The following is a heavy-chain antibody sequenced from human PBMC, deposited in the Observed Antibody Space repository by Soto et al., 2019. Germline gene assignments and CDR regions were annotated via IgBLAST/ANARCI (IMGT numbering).Heavy chain of an antibody. CDR1: GFSLSTSGVG. J-gene: IGHJ6*02. V-gene: IGHV2-5*02. CDR3: AHARSGNYYGMDV. D-gene: IGHD3-10*01. CDR2: IYWDDDK. Sequence: QITLKESGPTLVKPTQTLTLTCTFSGFSLSTSGVGVGWIRQPPGKALEWLALIYWDDDKRYRPSLKSRPTXTXDXXKNQVGLTKTHMDPVDTAPDYCAHARSGNYYGMDVWGQGTTVTVSS.